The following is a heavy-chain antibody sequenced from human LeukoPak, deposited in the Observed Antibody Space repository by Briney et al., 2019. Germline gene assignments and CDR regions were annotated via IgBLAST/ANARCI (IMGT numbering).Heavy chain of an antibody. CDR1: GFTVSDND. Sequence: GGSLKLSCAASGFTVSDNDIKWVRQAPGKGLEWISSISSSSYYTYDADSVKGRFTITRDNAKSSLYLQMNSLRAEDTAMYYCARDYCSGGSCNSLNCDHWGQGTLVTVSS. CDR2: ISSSSYYT. V-gene: IGHV3-21*01. D-gene: IGHD2-15*01. J-gene: IGHJ4*02. CDR3: ARDYCSGGSCNSLNCDH.